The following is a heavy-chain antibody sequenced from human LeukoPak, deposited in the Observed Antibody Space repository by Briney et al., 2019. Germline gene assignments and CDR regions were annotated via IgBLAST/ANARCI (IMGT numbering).Heavy chain of an antibody. D-gene: IGHD2/OR15-2a*01. J-gene: IGHJ3*02. V-gene: IGHV4-59*01. CDR2: IYDSGTT. CDR1: SGSFGNYY. Sequence: SETLSLTCTVSSGSFGNYYWSWIRQPPGKGLEWIGYIYDSGTTNYNPSLKSRVTISVDTSKNQFSLELSSVTAADTAVYYCARDFSAAFDIWGQGTMVTVSS. CDR3: ARDFSAAFDI.